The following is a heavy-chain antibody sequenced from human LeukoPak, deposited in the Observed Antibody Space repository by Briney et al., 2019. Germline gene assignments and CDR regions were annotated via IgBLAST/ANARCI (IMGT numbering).Heavy chain of an antibody. CDR2: ISYDGSNK. J-gene: IGHJ4*02. Sequence: HPGGSLRLSCAASGFTVSSNYMSWVRQAPGKGLEWVAVISYDGSNKYYADSVKGRFTISRDNSKNTLYLQMNSLRAEDTAVYYCAKTPITWGTGVCDYWGQGTLVTVSS. V-gene: IGHV3-30*18. D-gene: IGHD3-16*01. CDR3: AKTPITWGTGVCDY. CDR1: GFTVSSNY.